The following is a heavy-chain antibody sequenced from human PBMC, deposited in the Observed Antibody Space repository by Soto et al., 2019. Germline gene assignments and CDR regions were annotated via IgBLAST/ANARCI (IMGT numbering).Heavy chain of an antibody. CDR3: AKKREYQLLAHYFDY. CDR2: ISGSGGST. CDR1: GFTFSSYA. D-gene: IGHD2-2*01. Sequence: GGSLRLSCAASGFTFSSYAMSWARQAPGKGLEWVSAISGSGGSTYYADSVKGRFTISRDNSKNTLYLQMNSLRAEDTAVYYCAKKREYQLLAHYFDYWGQGTLVTVSS. V-gene: IGHV3-23*01. J-gene: IGHJ4*02.